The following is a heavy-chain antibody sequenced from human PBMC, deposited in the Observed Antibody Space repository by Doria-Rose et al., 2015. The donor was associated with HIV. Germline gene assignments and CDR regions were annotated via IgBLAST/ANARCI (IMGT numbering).Heavy chain of an antibody. J-gene: IGHJ4*02. Sequence: VQLVQSGGGLVRPGGSLRLSCATSGFTFSSHRINWVRQAPGKVLEWVSSISRTSTYINYADSVRGRFTISRDNARNSLYLQMDSLRAEDTAIYYCATGVTLDYWGQGTLVTVSS. D-gene: IGHD3-10*01. CDR1: GFTFSSHR. CDR2: ISRTSTYI. V-gene: IGHV3-21*01. CDR3: ATGVTLDY.